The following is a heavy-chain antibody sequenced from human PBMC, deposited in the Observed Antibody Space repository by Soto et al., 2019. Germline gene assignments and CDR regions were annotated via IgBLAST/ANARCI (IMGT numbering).Heavy chain of an antibody. CDR2: IYYSGST. CDR1: GGSISSYN. Sequence: SQTLSLTCTVSGGSISSYNWSWIRQPTWKGLEWIGYIYYSGSTNYNPSLKSRVTISVDTSKNQFSLKLSSVTAADTAVYYCASSCYDSSGYFKFDYWGQPTLVTVSS. D-gene: IGHD3-22*01. V-gene: IGHV4-59*08. J-gene: IGHJ4*02. CDR3: ASSCYDSSGYFKFDY.